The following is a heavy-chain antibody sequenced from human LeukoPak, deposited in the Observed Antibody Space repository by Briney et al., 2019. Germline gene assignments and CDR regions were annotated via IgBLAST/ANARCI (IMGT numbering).Heavy chain of an antibody. J-gene: IGHJ2*01. D-gene: IGHD1-7*01. V-gene: IGHV3-21*01. CDR2: ISSSSSYI. CDR3: ARGWNSFWYFDF. CDR1: GFTFSSYS. Sequence: GGSLRLSCAASGFTFSSYSMNWVRQAPGKGLEWVSSISSSSSYIYYADSVKGRFTISRDNAKNSLYLQMNSLRAEDTAVYYCARGWNSFWYFDFWGRGTQVTVSS.